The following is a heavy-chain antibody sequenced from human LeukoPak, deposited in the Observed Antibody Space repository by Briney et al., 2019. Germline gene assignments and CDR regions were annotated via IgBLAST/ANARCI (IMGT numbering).Heavy chain of an antibody. V-gene: IGHV1-18*01. CDR1: GYTFTSYG. Sequence: ASVKVSCKASGYTFTSYGISWVGQAPGQGMEWMGWISAYNGKTKYAQKLQGRVTITTDTTTRKDYMEVRRLRYGETAVYYCARRHGSGVVVPAAMSYYYYMDVWGKGTPVTVSS. D-gene: IGHD2-2*01. J-gene: IGHJ6*03. CDR3: ARRHGSGVVVPAAMSYYYYMDV. CDR2: ISAYNGKT.